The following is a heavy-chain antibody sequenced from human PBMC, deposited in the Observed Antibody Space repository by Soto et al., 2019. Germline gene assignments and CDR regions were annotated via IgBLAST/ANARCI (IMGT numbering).Heavy chain of an antibody. D-gene: IGHD3-10*01. CDR2: IDVYNNNR. J-gene: IGHJ4*02. CDR3: ARDQLGARGDY. CDR1: GYTFTSYG. V-gene: IGHV1-18*04. Sequence: QVQLVQSGAEVKKPGASVKVSCKASGYTFTSYGISWVRQAPGQGLEWMGWIDVYNNNRNYAQKVQGRVTMTTDTSTSTAYMELRSLISDDTAVYYCARDQLGARGDYWGQGTLVTVSS.